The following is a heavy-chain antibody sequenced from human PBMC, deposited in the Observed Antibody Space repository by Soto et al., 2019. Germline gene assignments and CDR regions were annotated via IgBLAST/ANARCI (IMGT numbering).Heavy chain of an antibody. Sequence: GESLKISCKGSGYSFTSYWIGWVCQMPGKGLEWMGIIYPGDSDTRYSPSFQGQATISADKSISTAYLQWSSLKASDTAMYYCARLEGATPYYYYGMDVWGQGTTVTVSS. CDR2: IYPGDSDT. CDR3: ARLEGATPYYYYGMDV. D-gene: IGHD1-26*01. J-gene: IGHJ6*02. CDR1: GYSFTSYW. V-gene: IGHV5-51*01.